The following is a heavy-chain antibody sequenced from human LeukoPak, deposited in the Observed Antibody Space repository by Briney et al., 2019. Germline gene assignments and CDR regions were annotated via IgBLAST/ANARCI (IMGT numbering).Heavy chain of an antibody. J-gene: IGHJ6*02. CDR1: GXSFTSYC. CDR2: IDPSDSYT. Sequence: GESLKISFKGSGXSFTSYCISWVRQMPGKGLEWMGRIDPSDSYTNYSPSFQGHVTISADKSISTAYLQWSSLKASDTAMYYCARQGGTAMAADYYYGMDVWGQGTTVTVSS. CDR3: ARQGGTAMAADYYYGMDV. D-gene: IGHD5-18*01. V-gene: IGHV5-10-1*01.